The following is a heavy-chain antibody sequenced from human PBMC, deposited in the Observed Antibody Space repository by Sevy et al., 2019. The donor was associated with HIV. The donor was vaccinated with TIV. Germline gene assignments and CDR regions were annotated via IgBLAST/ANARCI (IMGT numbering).Heavy chain of an antibody. CDR3: ARDNLAVAGRGWFDP. V-gene: IGHV1-69*13. CDR2: IIPLLGTA. Sequence: ASVKVSCKASGGTFTSYAISWVRQAPGLGLEWMGGIIPLLGTANYAQQFQGRVTITADESTSTVYMELSSLRSEDTAGYYCARDNLAVAGRGWFDPWGQGTLVTVSS. CDR1: GGTFTSYA. J-gene: IGHJ5*02. D-gene: IGHD6-19*01.